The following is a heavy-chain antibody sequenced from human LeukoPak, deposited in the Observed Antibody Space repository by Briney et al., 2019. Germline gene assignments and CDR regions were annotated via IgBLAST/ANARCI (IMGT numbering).Heavy chain of an antibody. CDR2: MNPNSGNT. Sequence: ASVKVSCKASGYTFTSYDINWVRQATGQGLEWMGWMNPNSGNTGYAQKFQGRVTMTRNTSISTAYMELSSLRSEDTAVYYCARGSLWGAGGKDNWFDPWGQGTLVTVSS. CDR1: GYTFTSYD. D-gene: IGHD3-16*01. CDR3: ARGSLWGAGGKDNWFDP. V-gene: IGHV1-8*01. J-gene: IGHJ5*02.